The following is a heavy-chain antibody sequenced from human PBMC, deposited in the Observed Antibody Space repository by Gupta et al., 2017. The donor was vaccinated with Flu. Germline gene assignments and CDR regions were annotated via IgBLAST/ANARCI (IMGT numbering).Heavy chain of an antibody. CDR1: GGSISSSSYY. CDR2: IYYSGST. V-gene: IGHV4-39*01. D-gene: IGHD6-19*01. CDR3: ARHGDGAVAGTWGWYYYHYGMDV. Sequence: QLQLQESGPGLVKPSETLSLTCTVSGGSISSSSYYWGWIRQPPGKGLEWIGSIYYSGSTYYNPSLKSRVTISVDTSKNQFSLKLSSVTAADTAVYYCARHGDGAVAGTWGWYYYHYGMDVWGQGTTVTVSS. J-gene: IGHJ6*02.